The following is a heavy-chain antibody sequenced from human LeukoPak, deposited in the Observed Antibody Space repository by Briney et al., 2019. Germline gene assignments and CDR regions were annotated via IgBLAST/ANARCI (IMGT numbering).Heavy chain of an antibody. V-gene: IGHV3-7*01. CDR3: ARGIAVAGTGYYYGMDV. Sequence: GGSLRLSCAASGFTFSSYWMSWVRQAPGKGLECVANIKQHGSEKYYVDSVKGRFTISRDNARNSLYLQMTSLRAEDTAVYYCARGIAVAGTGYYYGMDVWGQGTTVTVSS. CDR2: IKQHGSEK. D-gene: IGHD6-19*01. CDR1: GFTFSSYW. J-gene: IGHJ6*02.